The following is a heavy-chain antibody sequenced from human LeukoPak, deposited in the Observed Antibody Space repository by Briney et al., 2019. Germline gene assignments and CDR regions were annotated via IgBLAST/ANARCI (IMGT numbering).Heavy chain of an antibody. Sequence: ASVKVSCKASGYTFTGYYMHWVRQAPGQGLEWMGWINPNSGGTNYAQKFQGWVTMTRDTSISTAYMELSRLRSDDTAVYYCARSRGVWFGELPEGAFDYWGQGTLVTVSS. D-gene: IGHD3-10*01. CDR3: ARSRGVWFGELPEGAFDY. J-gene: IGHJ4*02. CDR2: INPNSGGT. CDR1: GYTFTGYY. V-gene: IGHV1-2*04.